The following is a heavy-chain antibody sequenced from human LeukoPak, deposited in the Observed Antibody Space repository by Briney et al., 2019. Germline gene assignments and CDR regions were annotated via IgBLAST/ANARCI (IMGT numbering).Heavy chain of an antibody. CDR1: GDSITSYY. D-gene: IGHD4-11*01. J-gene: IGHJ3*02. V-gene: IGHV4-4*07. Sequence: SETLSLTCTVSGDSITSYYWSWIRQPAGRGLEWIGRISASGSTNFNPALKSRVTMSLDTSKNQFSLKLSTVTAAGTAVSYCARARTTARSFFDIWGQGTMVTVSS. CDR3: ARARTTARSFFDI. CDR2: ISASGST.